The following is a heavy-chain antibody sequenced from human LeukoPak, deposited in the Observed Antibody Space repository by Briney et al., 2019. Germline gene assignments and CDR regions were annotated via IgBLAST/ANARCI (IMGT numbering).Heavy chain of an antibody. V-gene: IGHV3-23*01. J-gene: IGHJ4*02. CDR3: ARDNGYSSGWYNY. Sequence: PGGSLRLSCAASGFIVNNKYMTWVRQAPGKGLEWVSAISGSGGSTYYADSVKGRFTISRDNSKNTLYLQMNSLRAEDTAVYYCARDNGYSSGWYNYWGQGTLVTVSS. D-gene: IGHD6-19*01. CDR2: ISGSGGST. CDR1: GFIVNNKY.